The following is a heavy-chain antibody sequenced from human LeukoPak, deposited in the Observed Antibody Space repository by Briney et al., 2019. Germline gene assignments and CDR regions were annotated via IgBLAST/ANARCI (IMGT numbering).Heavy chain of an antibody. V-gene: IGHV1-18*01. Sequence: ASVKVSCKASGYTFTSYGISWVRQAPGQGLEWIGWISAYNGNTNYAQKLQGRVTMTTDTSTSTAYMELRSLRSDDRAVYYCARVVITFGGVIVTPGDYWGQGTLVTVSS. CDR3: ARVVITFGGVIVTPGDY. J-gene: IGHJ4*02. CDR2: ISAYNGNT. CDR1: GYTFTSYG. D-gene: IGHD3-16*02.